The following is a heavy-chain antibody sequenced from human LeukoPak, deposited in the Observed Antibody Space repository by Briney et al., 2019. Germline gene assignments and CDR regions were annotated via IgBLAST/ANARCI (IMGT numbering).Heavy chain of an antibody. V-gene: IGHV1-18*01. CDR2: ISAYNGNT. D-gene: IGHD2-2*01. J-gene: IGHJ3*02. CDR1: GYTFISYG. Sequence: GASVKVSCKASGYTFISYGISWVRQAPGQGLEWMGWISAYNGNTNYAQKLQGRVTMTTDTSTSTAYMELRSLRSDDTAVYYCARDRYCSSTSCYANDAFDIWGQGTMVTVSS. CDR3: ARDRYCSSTSCYANDAFDI.